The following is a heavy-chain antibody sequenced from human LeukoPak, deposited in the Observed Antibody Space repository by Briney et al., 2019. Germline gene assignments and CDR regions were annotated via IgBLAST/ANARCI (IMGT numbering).Heavy chain of an antibody. D-gene: IGHD6-13*01. Sequence: QPGRSLRLSCAASGFTFSSYGMHWVRQAPGKGLEWVAVIWYDGSNKYYADSVKGRFTISRDNSKNTLYLQMNSLRAEDTAVYYCAREGFLVLAAGTPFDYWGQGTLVTVSS. J-gene: IGHJ4*02. CDR1: GFTFSSYG. CDR2: IWYDGSNK. CDR3: AREGFLVLAAGTPFDY. V-gene: IGHV3-33*01.